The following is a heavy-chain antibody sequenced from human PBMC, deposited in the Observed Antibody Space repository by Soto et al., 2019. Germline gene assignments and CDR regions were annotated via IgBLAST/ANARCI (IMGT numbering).Heavy chain of an antibody. J-gene: IGHJ5*02. D-gene: IGHD2-21*02. CDR1: GGTVASSHW. Sequence: SETLSLTCGVSGGTVASSHWWSWVRQSPGRGLEWIGNVYHTGDTNSNPSLQSRVTFSVDKSNNQFSLRLTSVTAADTAVYFCAREIVTAGGNNYFDPWGPGTLVTVSS. CDR3: AREIVTAGGNNYFDP. V-gene: IGHV4-4*02. CDR2: VYHTGDT.